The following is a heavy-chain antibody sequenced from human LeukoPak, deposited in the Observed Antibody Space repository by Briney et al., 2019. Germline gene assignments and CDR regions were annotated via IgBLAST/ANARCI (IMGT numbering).Heavy chain of an antibody. CDR1: GGSISGGYYY. V-gene: IGHV4-31*03. CDR2: IYYSGST. D-gene: IGHD3-16*02. J-gene: IGHJ5*02. CDR3: ERARSRHWFDP. Sequence: PSETLSLTCTVSGGSISGGYYYWSRNPQHPGKGLMGEVYIYYSGSTYYTPSLKSRVNISVDTSKNQFSLKLSSVTAADTAVYYCERARSRHWFDPWGQGTLVTVSS.